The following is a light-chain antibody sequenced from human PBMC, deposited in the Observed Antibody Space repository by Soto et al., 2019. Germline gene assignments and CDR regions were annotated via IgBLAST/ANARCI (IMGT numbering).Light chain of an antibody. V-gene: IGKV3-20*01. J-gene: IGKJ1*01. Sequence: IFLTQSPGTLYLSPGERATLSCRASQSVSSSFLAWYQQKPGQAPRLLIYGASSRSTGIPDRFSGSGSGTDFTLTISRLEPEDFALYYCHRHANSRTLRQGTKAYIK. CDR3: HRHANSRT. CDR1: QSVSSSF. CDR2: GAS.